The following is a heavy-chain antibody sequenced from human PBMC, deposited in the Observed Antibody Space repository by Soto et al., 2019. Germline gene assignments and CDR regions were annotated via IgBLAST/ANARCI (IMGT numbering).Heavy chain of an antibody. D-gene: IGHD3-10*01. CDR2: IYHSGST. CDR3: ARGVRYFDY. CDR1: GGSISSGGYS. V-gene: IGHV4-30-2*01. Sequence: PSETLSLTCAVSGGSISSGGYSWSWIRQPPGKGLEWIGYIYHSGSTYYNPSLKSRVTISVDRSKNQFSLKLSSLTAADTAVYYCARGVRYFDYWGQGTLVTVS. J-gene: IGHJ4*02.